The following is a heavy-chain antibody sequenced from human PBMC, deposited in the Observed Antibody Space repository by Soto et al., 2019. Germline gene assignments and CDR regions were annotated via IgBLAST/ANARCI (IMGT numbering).Heavy chain of an antibody. CDR3: ARGGDGENLDY. D-gene: IGHD4-17*01. J-gene: IGHJ4*02. CDR2: IIPILGIA. CDR1: GGTFSSYT. Sequence: QVQLVQSGAEVKKPGSSVKVSCKASGGTFSSYTISWVRQAPGQGLEWMGRIIPILGIANYAQKFQGRVTITADKSTSTAYMELSSLRSEDTAVYYCARGGDGENLDYWGQGTLVTVSS. V-gene: IGHV1-69*02.